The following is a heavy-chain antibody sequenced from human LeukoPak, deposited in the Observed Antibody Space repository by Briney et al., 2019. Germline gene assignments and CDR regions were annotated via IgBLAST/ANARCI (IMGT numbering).Heavy chain of an antibody. V-gene: IGHV3-23*01. CDR2: ISGSGGST. Sequence: GGSLRLSCAASGFTFSSYAMSWVRQAPGKGLEWVSAISGSGGSTYYADSVKDRFTISRDNSKNTLYLQMNSLRAEDTAVYYCAKDFSPYGSGTPVWGQGTTVTVSS. D-gene: IGHD3-10*01. J-gene: IGHJ6*02. CDR1: GFTFSSYA. CDR3: AKDFSPYGSGTPV.